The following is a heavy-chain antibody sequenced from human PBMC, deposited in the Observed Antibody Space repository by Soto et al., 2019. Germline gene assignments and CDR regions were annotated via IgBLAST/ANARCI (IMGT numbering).Heavy chain of an antibody. CDR3: AGEAATTGFWFDP. CDR2: INPRGGST. CDR1: GYTFTSYY. J-gene: IGHJ5*02. Sequence: ASVKVSCKASGYTFTSYYMHWVRQAPGQGLELMGIINPRGGSTSDAQKFQGRVTMARDTSTSTVYMERSSLRSEDTAVYYCAGEAATTGFWFDPWGQGTLVTVSS. D-gene: IGHD1-26*01. V-gene: IGHV1-46*01.